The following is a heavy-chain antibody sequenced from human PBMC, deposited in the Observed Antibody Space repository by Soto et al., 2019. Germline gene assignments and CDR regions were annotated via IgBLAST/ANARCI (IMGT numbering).Heavy chain of an antibody. D-gene: IGHD2-15*01. V-gene: IGHV3-23*01. J-gene: IGHJ1*01. Sequence: GGSLRLSCAASGFTFSSYAMSWVRQAPGKGLEWVSAISGSGGSTYYADSVKGRFTISRDNSKNTLYLQMNSLRAEDTAVYYCATLGPTINIVVVVAAYHWGQGTLVTVSS. CDR1: GFTFSSYA. CDR2: ISGSGGST. CDR3: ATLGPTINIVVVVAAYH.